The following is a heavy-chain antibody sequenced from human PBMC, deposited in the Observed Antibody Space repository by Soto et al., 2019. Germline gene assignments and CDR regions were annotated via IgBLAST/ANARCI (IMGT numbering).Heavy chain of an antibody. CDR3: ARGGSNWSAEYYQH. Sequence: QVQLVQSGAEVKKPGASVKVSCKASGFIFSNYGISWVRQAPGQGPEWMGWISGYNGNTNYAQTLQGRVTMTTHASTSTAYMELRSLRSDDTAVYYCARGGSNWSAEYYQHWGQGTLVIVSS. CDR1: GFIFSNYG. V-gene: IGHV1-18*01. D-gene: IGHD4-4*01. CDR2: ISGYNGNT. J-gene: IGHJ1*01.